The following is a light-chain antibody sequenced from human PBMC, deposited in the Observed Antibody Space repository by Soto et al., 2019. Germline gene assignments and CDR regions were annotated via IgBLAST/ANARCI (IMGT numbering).Light chain of an antibody. Sequence: QSALIQPASVSGSPGQSITISCTGTSSDVGGYNSVSWHQQHPGKAPQLMIYEVSSRPSGVSNRFSGSKSGNTASLTISGLQAEDEADYYCSSYTSSTTWVFGGGTKVTVL. J-gene: IGLJ3*02. V-gene: IGLV2-14*01. CDR2: EVS. CDR1: SSDVGGYNS. CDR3: SSYTSSTTWV.